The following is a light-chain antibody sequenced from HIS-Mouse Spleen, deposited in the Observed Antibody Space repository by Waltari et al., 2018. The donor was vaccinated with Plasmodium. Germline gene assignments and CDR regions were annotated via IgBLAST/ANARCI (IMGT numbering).Light chain of an antibody. J-gene: IGKJ2*01. V-gene: IGKV4-1*01. CDR2: WAS. CDR3: QQYYSTPYT. CDR1: HSVLYSSNHKNY. Sequence: DIVITQSPDPLAVSLDERAPINRTCSHSVLYSSNHKNYLAVYQQKPGQPPKLLIYWASTRESGVPDRFSGSGSGTDFTLTISSLQAEDVAVYYCQQYYSTPYTFGKGTKLEIK.